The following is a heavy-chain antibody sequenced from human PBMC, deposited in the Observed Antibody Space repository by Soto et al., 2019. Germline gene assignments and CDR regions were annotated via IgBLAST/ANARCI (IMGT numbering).Heavy chain of an antibody. J-gene: IGHJ5*02. CDR2: ISAYNGNT. CDR3: ARVPYCSSTSCYKSEVWFDP. Sequence: ASVKVSCKASGYTFTSYGISWVRQAPGRGLEWMGWISAYNGNTNYAQKLQGRVTMTTDTSTSTAYMELRSLRSDDTAVYYCARVPYCSSTSCYKSEVWFDPWGQGTLVTVSS. D-gene: IGHD2-2*02. CDR1: GYTFTSYG. V-gene: IGHV1-18*01.